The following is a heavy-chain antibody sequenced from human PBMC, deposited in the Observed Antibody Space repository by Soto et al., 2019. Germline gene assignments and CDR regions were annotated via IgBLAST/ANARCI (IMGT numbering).Heavy chain of an antibody. J-gene: IGHJ6*02. CDR2: IYWDDDK. D-gene: IGHD5-18*01. CDR3: AHRHSYDYYYYYGMDV. Sequence: QITLKESGPTLVKPTQTLTLTCTFSGFSLSTSGVGVGWIRQPPGKALEWLALIYWDDDKRYSPSLKSRLIITKDTSKNQVVLTMTNMDPVDTATYYCAHRHSYDYYYYYGMDVWGQGTTVTVSS. CDR1: GFSLSTSGVG. V-gene: IGHV2-5*02.